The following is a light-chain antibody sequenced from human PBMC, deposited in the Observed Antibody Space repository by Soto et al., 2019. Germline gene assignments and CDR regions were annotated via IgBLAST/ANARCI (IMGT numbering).Light chain of an antibody. V-gene: IGKV3-20*01. J-gene: IGKJ2*01. Sequence: EDVLTQSPGTLSLSPRERATLSCRASQSVTSTYLAWYQQKPGQAPRLLIYGGSSRAAGIPDRFTGSGSGTDFTLTISRLEPEDFAVYYCQRYGASPLYTFGQGTKLESK. CDR1: QSVTSTY. CDR3: QRYGASPLYT. CDR2: GGS.